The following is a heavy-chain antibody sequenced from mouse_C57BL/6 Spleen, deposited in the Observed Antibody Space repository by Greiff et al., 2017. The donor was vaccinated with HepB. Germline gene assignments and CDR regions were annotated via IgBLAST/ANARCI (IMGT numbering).Heavy chain of an antibody. D-gene: IGHD1-1*01. J-gene: IGHJ4*01. CDR1: GYSFTGYY. CDR3: ARSKLRAMDY. CDR2: INPSTGGT. V-gene: IGHV1-42*01. Sequence: VQLKESGPELVKPGASVKISCKASGYSFTGYYMNWVKQSPEKSLEWIGEINPSTGGTTYNQKFKAKATLTVDKSSSTAYMQLKSLTSEDSAVYYCARSKLRAMDYWGQGTSVTVSS.